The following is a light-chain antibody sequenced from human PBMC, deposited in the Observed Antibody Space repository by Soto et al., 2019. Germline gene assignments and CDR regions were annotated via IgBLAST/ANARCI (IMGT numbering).Light chain of an antibody. CDR2: EVS. CDR1: SSDVGSYNR. CDR3: SSFTSSSTRV. Sequence: QAVVTQPPSVSGSPGQSVTISCTGTSSDVGSYNRVSWYQQPPGTAPKLMIYEVSNRPSGVPDRFSGSKSGNTASLTISGLQAEDEADYYCSSFTSSSTRVFGGGTKVTVL. V-gene: IGLV2-18*02. J-gene: IGLJ3*02.